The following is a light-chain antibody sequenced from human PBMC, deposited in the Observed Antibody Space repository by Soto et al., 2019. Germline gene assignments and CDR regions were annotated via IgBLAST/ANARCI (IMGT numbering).Light chain of an antibody. J-gene: IGLJ3*02. V-gene: IGLV1-44*01. CDR2: TNN. CDR1: NSNIESNT. Sequence: QPVLTQPPSASGTPGQRVTISCSGSNSNIESNTVNWYQHLPGTAPKLLIYTNNQRPSGVPDRFSGSKSGTSASLAISGLQSEDEADYYCAAWDDSLNGWVFGGGTKVTVL. CDR3: AAWDDSLNGWV.